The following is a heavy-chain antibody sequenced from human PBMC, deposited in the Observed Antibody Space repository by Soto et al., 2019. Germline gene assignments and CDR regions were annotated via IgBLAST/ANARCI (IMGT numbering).Heavy chain of an antibody. V-gene: IGHV1-69*12. J-gene: IGHJ6*02. D-gene: IGHD3-22*01. CDR1: GGTFSSYA. Sequence: QVQLVQSGAEVKKPGSSVKVSCKASGGTFSSYAISWVRQAPGQGLEWMGGIIPIFGTSNYAQDFQGRVTITADESTSTVYMELSSLSSEDTAVYYCARSHYYDSSGYHSTSYYGMDVWGQGTTVTVSS. CDR3: ARSHYYDSSGYHSTSYYGMDV. CDR2: IIPIFGTS.